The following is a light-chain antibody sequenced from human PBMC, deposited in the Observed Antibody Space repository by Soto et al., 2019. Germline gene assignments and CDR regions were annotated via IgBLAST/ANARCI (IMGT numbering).Light chain of an antibody. CDR1: SSNIGSCS. J-gene: IGLJ2*01. V-gene: IGLV1-51*01. CDR2: DNN. Sequence: QSVLTQPPSVSAAAGQKVTISCSGSSSNIGSCSVSWYQQLPGTAPKLLIYDNNKRPSGIPDRFSGSKSGTSATLGITGLQTGDEADYYCGTCDNSLSSVVFGGGTQLTVL. CDR3: GTCDNSLSSVV.